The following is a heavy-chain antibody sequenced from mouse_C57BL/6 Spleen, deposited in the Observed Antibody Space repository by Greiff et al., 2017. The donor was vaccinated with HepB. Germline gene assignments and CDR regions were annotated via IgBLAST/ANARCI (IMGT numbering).Heavy chain of an antibody. J-gene: IGHJ1*03. CDR3: ARDRDTTVVGDWYFDV. D-gene: IGHD1-1*01. CDR1: GYSITSGYY. Sequence: ESGPGLVKPSQSLSLTCSVTGYSITSGYYWNWIRQFPGNKLEWMGYISYDGSNNYNPSLKNRISITRDTSKNQFFLKLNSVTTEDTATYYCARDRDTTVVGDWYFDVWGTGTTVTVSS. CDR2: ISYDGSN. V-gene: IGHV3-6*01.